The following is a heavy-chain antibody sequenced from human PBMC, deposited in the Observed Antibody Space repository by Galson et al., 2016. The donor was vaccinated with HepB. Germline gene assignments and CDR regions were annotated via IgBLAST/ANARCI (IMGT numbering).Heavy chain of an antibody. Sequence: ETLSLTCAVYGGSFSGYYWSWIRQPPGKGLEWIGEINHSGSTNYNPSLKSRVTISVDTSKNQFSLKLSSVTAADTAGYYCARGDNPDYGDYASADYYMDVWGKGTTVTVSS. CDR1: GGSFSGYY. J-gene: IGHJ6*03. CDR2: INHSGST. CDR3: ARGDNPDYGDYASADYYMDV. D-gene: IGHD4-17*01. V-gene: IGHV4-34*01.